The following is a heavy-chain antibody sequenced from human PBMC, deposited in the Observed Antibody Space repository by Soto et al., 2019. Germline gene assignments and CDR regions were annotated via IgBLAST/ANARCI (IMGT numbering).Heavy chain of an antibody. CDR3: ANIFGEYVPFDY. CDR2: ISGSGGST. D-gene: IGHD3-10*02. Sequence: GGSLRLSCAASGFTFSSYSMSWVRQAPGKGLEWVSAISGSGGSTYYADSVKGRFTISRDNSKNTLYLQMNSLRAEGTAVYYCANIFGEYVPFDYWGQGTLVTVSS. V-gene: IGHV3-23*01. CDR1: GFTFSSYS. J-gene: IGHJ4*02.